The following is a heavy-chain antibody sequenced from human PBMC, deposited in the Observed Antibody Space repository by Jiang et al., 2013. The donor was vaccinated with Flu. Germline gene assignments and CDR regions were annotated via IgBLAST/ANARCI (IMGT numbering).Heavy chain of an antibody. Sequence: GSTSYAQKFQGRVTMTRDTSTSTVYMELSSLRSEDTAVYYCARDNRATMIVVVRGGNGLDYWGQGTLVTVSS. CDR3: ARDNRATMIVVVRGGNGLDY. V-gene: IGHV1-46*01. J-gene: IGHJ4*02. CDR2: GST. D-gene: IGHD3-22*01.